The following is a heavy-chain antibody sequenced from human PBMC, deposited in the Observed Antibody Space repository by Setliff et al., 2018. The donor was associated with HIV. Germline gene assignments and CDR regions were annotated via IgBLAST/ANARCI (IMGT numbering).Heavy chain of an antibody. Sequence: SETLSLTCTVSGGSISSYYWSWIRQPAGKGLEWIGRIYTSGSTNYNPSLKSRVTMSVDTSKNQFSLKLSSVTAADTAVYYCARDRPHYDYVWGSYPHAFDIWGQGTMVTVS. J-gene: IGHJ3*02. V-gene: IGHV4-4*07. D-gene: IGHD3-16*02. CDR1: GGSISSYY. CDR3: ARDRPHYDYVWGSYPHAFDI. CDR2: IYTSGST.